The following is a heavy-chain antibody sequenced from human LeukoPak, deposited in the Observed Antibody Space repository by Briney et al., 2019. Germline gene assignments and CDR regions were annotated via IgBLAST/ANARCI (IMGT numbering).Heavy chain of an antibody. CDR2: IYSGGST. CDR1: GFTVSSNY. J-gene: IGHJ4*02. CDR3: ARDVSGPFDY. Sequence: GGSLRLSCAASGFTVSSNYMSWVRQAPGRGLEWVSVIYSGGSTYYADSVKGRFTISRDNSKNTLYLQMNSLRAEDTAVYYCARDVSGPFDYWGQGTLVTVSS. D-gene: IGHD2-8*01. V-gene: IGHV3-66*01.